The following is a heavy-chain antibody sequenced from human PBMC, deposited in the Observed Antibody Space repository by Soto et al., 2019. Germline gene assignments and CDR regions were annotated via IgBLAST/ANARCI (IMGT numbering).Heavy chain of an antibody. D-gene: IGHD3-10*01. CDR3: ARKFAPEFFDS. J-gene: IGHJ4*02. V-gene: IGHV5-51*01. CDR2: TYPRDSDS. Sequence: GESLKISCKASGYTFSNYWIAWVRQMPGKGLEWMGVTYPRDSDSKYSPAFEGQVTFSVDKSIDTAYLKWTGLEASDTAIYFCARKFAPEFFDSWGQGTLVTVSS. CDR1: GYTFSNYW.